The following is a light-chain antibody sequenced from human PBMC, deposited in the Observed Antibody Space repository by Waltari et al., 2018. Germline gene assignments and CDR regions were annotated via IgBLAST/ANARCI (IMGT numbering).Light chain of an antibody. CDR1: QSISSW. CDR3: QQYNTWT. J-gene: IGKJ1*01. Sequence: DIQMTQSPSTLSASVGDRVTITCRASQSISSWLAWYQQKPGKAPKLLIYKASNLESGVPKRFSGIGSGTEFTLTISSLQPDDFATYYCQQYNTWTFGQVTKVEIK. V-gene: IGKV1-5*03. CDR2: KAS.